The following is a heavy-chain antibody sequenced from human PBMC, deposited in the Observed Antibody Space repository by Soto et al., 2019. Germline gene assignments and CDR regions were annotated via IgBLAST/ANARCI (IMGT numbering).Heavy chain of an antibody. CDR2: IIPILGIA. CDR3: ARSPYNGNDSEEFAIGWFDP. D-gene: IGHD1-1*01. J-gene: IGHJ5*02. V-gene: IGHV1-69*02. CDR1: GGTFSSYT. Sequence: QVQLVQSGAEVKKPGSSVKVSCKASGGTFSSYTISWVRQAPGQGLEWMGRIIPILGIANYAQKFQGRVTITADKSTSTAYMELSSLRSEDTAVYYCARSPYNGNDSEEFAIGWFDPWCQGTLVTVSS.